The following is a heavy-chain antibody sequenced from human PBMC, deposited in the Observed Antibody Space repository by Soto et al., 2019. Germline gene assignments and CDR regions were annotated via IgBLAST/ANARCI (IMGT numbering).Heavy chain of an antibody. Sequence: ASVKVSCKASGYTFTSYDINWVRQATGQGLEWMGWMNPYSTNTGYAQKFQGRVTMTRNTSISTAYMELSSLRSEDTAVYYCARPRYYKYGADRDAFAIRAQRTSVPVSS. CDR3: ARPRYYKYGADRDAFAI. CDR2: MNPYSTNT. J-gene: IGHJ3*02. D-gene: IGHD3-10*01. CDR1: GYTFTSYD. V-gene: IGHV1-8*01.